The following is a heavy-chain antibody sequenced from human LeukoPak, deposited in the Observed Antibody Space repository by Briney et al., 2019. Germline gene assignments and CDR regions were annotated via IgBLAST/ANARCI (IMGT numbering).Heavy chain of an antibody. CDR3: ARGGSYLSAFDI. CDR2: ISGSGGTT. CDR1: GFTFSSYG. Sequence: GGSLRLSCAASGFTFSSYGMNWVRQAPGKGLEWVSGISGSGGTTYYADSVKGRFTISRDNSKNTLYLQMNSLRAEDTAVYYCARGGSYLSAFDIWGQGTMVTVSS. J-gene: IGHJ3*02. V-gene: IGHV3-23*01. D-gene: IGHD1-26*01.